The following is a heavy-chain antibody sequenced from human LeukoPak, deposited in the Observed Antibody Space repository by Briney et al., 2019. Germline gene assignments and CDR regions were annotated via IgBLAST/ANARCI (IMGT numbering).Heavy chain of an antibody. CDR2: ISSNGDNT. J-gene: IGHJ4*02. CDR1: GFTFSTYV. V-gene: IGHV3-64D*06. Sequence: GGSLRPSCSVSGFTFSTYVMHWVRQAPGKGLEYVSAISSNGDNTYYADSVKGRFTISRDNSKNTLYLQMSSLRADDTAVCYCVRGTGYWGQGTLVTVSS. CDR3: VRGTGY.